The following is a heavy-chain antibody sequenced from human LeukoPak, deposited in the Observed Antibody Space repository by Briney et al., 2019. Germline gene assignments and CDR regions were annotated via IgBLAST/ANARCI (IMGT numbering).Heavy chain of an antibody. CDR1: GFTFSSYA. CDR2: ISGSGGST. CDR3: AKGPSRYDSSGYYYIKAEYFQH. D-gene: IGHD3-22*01. J-gene: IGHJ1*01. V-gene: IGHV3-23*01. Sequence: GGSLRLSCAASGFTFSSYAMSWVRQAPGKGLEWVSAISGSGGSTYYADSVKGRFTISRDNSKNTLYLQMNSLRAEDTAVYYCAKGPSRYDSSGYYYIKAEYFQHWGQGTLVTVSS.